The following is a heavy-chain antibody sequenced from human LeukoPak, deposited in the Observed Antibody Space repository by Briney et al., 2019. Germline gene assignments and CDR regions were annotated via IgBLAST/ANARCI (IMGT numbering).Heavy chain of an antibody. V-gene: IGHV3-33*08. CDR2: IWYDGSNK. CDR3: ARPYYGNYYYYGMDV. D-gene: IGHD4-17*01. Sequence: GGSLRLSCAASGFTFSSYAMSWVRQAPGKGLEWVGIIWYDGSNKYYADSVKGRFTISRDNSKNTLYLQMNSLRVEDTAVYYCARPYYGNYYYYGMDVWGQGTTVTVSS. CDR1: GFTFSSYA. J-gene: IGHJ6*02.